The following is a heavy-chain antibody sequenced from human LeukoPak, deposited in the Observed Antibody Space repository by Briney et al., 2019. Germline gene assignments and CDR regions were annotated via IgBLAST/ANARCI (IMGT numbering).Heavy chain of an antibody. CDR1: GVTFSSYG. CDR3: ANERAAAGIWFDP. Sequence: GGSLRLSCAASGVTFSSYGMHWVRQAPGQGLEWVAVISYDGSNKYYADSVKGRFTISRDNSKNTLYLQMNCLRAEDTAVYYCANERAAAGIWFDPWGRGTLVTVSS. CDR2: ISYDGSNK. D-gene: IGHD6-13*01. V-gene: IGHV3-30*18. J-gene: IGHJ5*02.